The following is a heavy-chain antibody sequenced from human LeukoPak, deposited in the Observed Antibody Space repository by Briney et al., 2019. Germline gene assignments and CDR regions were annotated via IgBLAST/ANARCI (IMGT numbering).Heavy chain of an antibody. CDR1: GGSISSKNW. CDR2: IHHSGST. J-gene: IGHJ6*03. D-gene: IGHD1-26*01. V-gene: IGHV4-4*02. Sequence: SGTLSLTCAVSGGSISSKNWWSWVRQPPGKGLEWIGEIHHSGSTNYKPSLKSRVTISVDTSKKQFSLKLSSVTAADTAVYYCARVRGSSGSYEYYHYMDVWGKGTTVTISS. CDR3: ARVRGSSGSYEYYHYMDV.